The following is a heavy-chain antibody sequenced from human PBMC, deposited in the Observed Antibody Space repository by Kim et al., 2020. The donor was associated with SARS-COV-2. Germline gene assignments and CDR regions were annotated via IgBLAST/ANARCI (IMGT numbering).Heavy chain of an antibody. V-gene: IGHV4-39*01. CDR1: GGSISSSSYY. Sequence: SETLSLTCTVSGGSISSSSYYWGWIRQPPGKGLEWIGSISYSGSTYYNPSLKSRVTISVDTSKNQFSLKLSSVTAADTAVYYCARHTSSGWYLSIGFWFDPWGQGTLVTVSS. D-gene: IGHD6-19*01. J-gene: IGHJ5*02. CDR3: ARHTSSGWYLSIGFWFDP. CDR2: ISYSGST.